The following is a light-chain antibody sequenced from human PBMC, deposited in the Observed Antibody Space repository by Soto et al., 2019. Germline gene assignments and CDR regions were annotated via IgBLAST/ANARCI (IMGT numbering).Light chain of an antibody. CDR1: SSDVGGYNY. J-gene: IGLJ2*01. Sequence: QSALTQPASVSGSPGQSITISCTGTSSDVGGYNYVSWYQQHPGKAPKLMIYDVSNRPSGVSNSFSGSKSGNTASLTISGRQAEDEADYYFSSYTSSSTLVFGGGTKLTVL. CDR3: SSYTSSSTLV. CDR2: DVS. V-gene: IGLV2-14*01.